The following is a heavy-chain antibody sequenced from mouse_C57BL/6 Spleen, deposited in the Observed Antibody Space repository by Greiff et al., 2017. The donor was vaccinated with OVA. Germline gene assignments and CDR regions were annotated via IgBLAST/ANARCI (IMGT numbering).Heavy chain of an antibody. CDR3: ARSYGSDYFDY. CDR2: ISYSGST. CDR1: GYSITSGYD. D-gene: IGHD1-1*01. Sequence: EVQLQQSGPGMVKPSQSLSLTCTVTGYSITSGYDWHWIRHFPGNKLEWMGYISYSGSTNYNPSLKSRISITHDTSKNHFFLKLNSVTTEDTATYYCARSYGSDYFDYWGQGTTLTVSS. V-gene: IGHV3-1*01. J-gene: IGHJ2*01.